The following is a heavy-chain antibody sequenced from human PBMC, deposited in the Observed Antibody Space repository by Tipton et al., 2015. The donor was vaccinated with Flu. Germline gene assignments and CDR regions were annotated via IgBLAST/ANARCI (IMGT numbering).Heavy chain of an antibody. V-gene: IGHV4-59*08. D-gene: IGHD1-26*01. CDR2: IYYSGST. Sequence: TLSLTCTVSGGSINSYYWSWIRQPPGKGLEWTGYIYYSGSTTYNPSLKSRVTISVDTSKNQFSLKLSSVTAADTAIYYCARRAPNSGTFYFGYWGQGTLVTVSS. CDR3: ARRAPNSGTFYFGY. CDR1: GGSINSYY. J-gene: IGHJ4*02.